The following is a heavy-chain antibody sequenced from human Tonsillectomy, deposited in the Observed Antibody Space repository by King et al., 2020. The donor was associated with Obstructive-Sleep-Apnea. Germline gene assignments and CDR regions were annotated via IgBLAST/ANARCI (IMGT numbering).Heavy chain of an antibody. D-gene: IGHD5-24*01. J-gene: IGHJ4*02. CDR2: ISWNSGSI. CDR1: GFTFDDYA. V-gene: IGHV3-9*01. Sequence: VQLVESGGGLVQPGRSLRLSCAASGFTFDDYAMHWVRQAPGKGLEWVSGISWNSGSIGYADSVKGRFTISRDNAKNSLYLQMNSLRAEDTALYYCAKDMRSGSRATITGGFDYWGQGTLVTVSS. CDR3: AKDMRSGSRATITGGFDY.